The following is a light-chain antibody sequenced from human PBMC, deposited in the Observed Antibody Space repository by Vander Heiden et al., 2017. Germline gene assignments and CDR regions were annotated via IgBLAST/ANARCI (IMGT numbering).Light chain of an antibody. V-gene: IGKV1-39*01. CDR3: QQSYSTPYT. CDR1: QSISSY. Sequence: DIQMIQPPSSLSASVGDRVTITCRASQSISSYLNWYQQKPGKAPKLLISAASSLQSWVPSRFSSSGSGTDFTLTISNLQPEDYATYYCQQSYSTPYTFGQGTKLEIK. J-gene: IGKJ2*01. CDR2: AAS.